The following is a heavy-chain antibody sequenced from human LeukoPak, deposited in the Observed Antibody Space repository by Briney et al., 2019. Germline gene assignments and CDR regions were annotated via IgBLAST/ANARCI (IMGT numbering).Heavy chain of an antibody. Sequence: ASVKVSCKASGYTFTAYYMNWVRQAPGQGLEWMGWINPNTGDTNYAQKFQGRVTMTRDTTLTTGYMELNRLTSDDTAVYYCARGYAFDLWGQGTLVTVFS. V-gene: IGHV1-2*02. CDR2: INPNTGDT. J-gene: IGHJ3*01. CDR1: GYTFTAYY. CDR3: ARGYAFDL.